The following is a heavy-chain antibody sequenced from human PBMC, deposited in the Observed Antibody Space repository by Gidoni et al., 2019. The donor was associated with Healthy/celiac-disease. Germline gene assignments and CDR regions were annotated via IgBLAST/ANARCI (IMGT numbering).Heavy chain of an antibody. D-gene: IGHD6-13*01. CDR3: ARDRSGIAAAVFDY. Sequence: QVQLVQSGAEVKKPGSSVKVSCKASGGTFSSYAISWVRQAPGQGLEWMGGIIPIFGTANYAQKFQGRVTITADESTSTAYMELSSLRSEDTAVYYCARDRSGIAAAVFDYWGQGTLVTVSS. CDR2: IIPIFGTA. J-gene: IGHJ4*02. V-gene: IGHV1-69*01. CDR1: GGTFSSYA.